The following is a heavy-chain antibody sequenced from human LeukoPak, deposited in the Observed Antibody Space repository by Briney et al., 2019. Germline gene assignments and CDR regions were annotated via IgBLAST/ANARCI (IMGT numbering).Heavy chain of an antibody. CDR1: GFTFSSYS. V-gene: IGHV3-21*01. CDR2: ISSSSSYI. CDR3: ARDTFVPAAPGDAFDI. J-gene: IGHJ3*02. Sequence: GGSLRLSCAASGFTFSSYSMNWVRQAPGKGLEWVSSISSSSSYIYYADSVKGRFTISRDNAKNSLYLQMNSLRAEDTAVYYCARDTFVPAAPGDAFDIWGQGTMVTVSS. D-gene: IGHD2-2*01.